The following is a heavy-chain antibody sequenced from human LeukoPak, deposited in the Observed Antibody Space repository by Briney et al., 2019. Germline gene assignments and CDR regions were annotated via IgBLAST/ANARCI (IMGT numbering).Heavy chain of an antibody. V-gene: IGHV3-30*02. J-gene: IGHJ3*02. D-gene: IGHD5-18*01. CDR1: GFTFSSYG. Sequence: GGSLRLSCAASGFTFSSYGMHWVRQAPGKGLEWVAFIRYDGSNKYYADSVKGRLTISRDNSKNTLYLQMNSLRAEDTAVYYCAKVGYSYGYAFDIWGQGTMVTVSS. CDR3: AKVGYSYGYAFDI. CDR2: IRYDGSNK.